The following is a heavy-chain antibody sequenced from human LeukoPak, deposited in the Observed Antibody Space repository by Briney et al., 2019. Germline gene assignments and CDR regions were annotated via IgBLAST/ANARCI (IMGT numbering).Heavy chain of an antibody. Sequence: SETLSLTCTVSGGSISSSSYYWGWIRQPPGKGLEWIGEINHSGSTNYNPSLKSRVTISVDTSKNQFSLKLSSVTAADTAVYYCATAPPYQSTGDNWFDPWGQGTLVTVSS. CDR3: ATAPPYQSTGDNWFDP. V-gene: IGHV4-39*07. CDR2: INHSGST. J-gene: IGHJ5*02. CDR1: GGSISSSSYY. D-gene: IGHD4-11*01.